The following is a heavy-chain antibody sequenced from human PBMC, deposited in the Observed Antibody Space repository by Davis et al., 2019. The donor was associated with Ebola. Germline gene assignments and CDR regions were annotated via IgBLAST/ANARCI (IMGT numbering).Heavy chain of an antibody. D-gene: IGHD3-10*01. CDR3: ASSGSWFGELLWPPSFDY. CDR1: GGSISSYY. Sequence: GSLRLSCTVSGGSISSYYWSWIRQPPGKGLEWIGYIYYSGSTNYNPSLKSRVTISVDTSKNQFSLKLSSVTAADTAVYYCASSGSWFGELLWPPSFDYWGQGTLVTVSS. V-gene: IGHV4-59*01. CDR2: IYYSGST. J-gene: IGHJ4*02.